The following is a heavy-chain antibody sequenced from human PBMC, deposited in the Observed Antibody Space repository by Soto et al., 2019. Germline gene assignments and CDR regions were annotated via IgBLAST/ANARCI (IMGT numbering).Heavy chain of an antibody. CDR1: GFTFSSYA. CDR3: AKDEYWESHFYYYMDL. V-gene: IGHV3-30*15. D-gene: IGHD2-8*02. CDR2: ISHDGSIT. Sequence: GGSLRLSCAASGFTFSSYAMHWVRQAPGKGLEWVAVISHDGSITYYSDSVKGRFTMSRDNSNNTLFLQMSSLRSEDTAIYYCAKDEYWESHFYYYMDLWGKGTTVTVSS. J-gene: IGHJ6*03.